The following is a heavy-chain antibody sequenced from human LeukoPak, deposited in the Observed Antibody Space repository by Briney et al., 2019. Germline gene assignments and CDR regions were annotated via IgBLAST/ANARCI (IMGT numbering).Heavy chain of an antibody. CDR2: IGSSGRTI. CDR1: GYTFSSYA. Sequence: GGSLRLSCTASGYTFSSYAMNWVRQTPGKGLEWVSYIGSSGRTIYYADSVKGRFTISRDNARESLYLQLNSLRAEDTAVYYCARGGGSYSYPIDYWGQGTLVTVST. V-gene: IGHV3-48*03. J-gene: IGHJ4*02. CDR3: ARGGGSYSYPIDY. D-gene: IGHD1-26*01.